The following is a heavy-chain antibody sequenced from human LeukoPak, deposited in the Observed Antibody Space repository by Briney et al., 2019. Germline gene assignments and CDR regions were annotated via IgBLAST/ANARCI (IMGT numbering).Heavy chain of an antibody. D-gene: IGHD3-22*01. Sequence: ASVKVSCKASGYAFTSYGISWVRQAPGQGLEWMGWISAYNGNTNYAQKLQGRVTMTTDTSTSTAYMELRSLRSDDTAVYYCARDFFLHYYYDSSGYRDDDAFDIWGQGTMVTVSS. V-gene: IGHV1-18*01. CDR2: ISAYNGNT. CDR1: GYAFTSYG. CDR3: ARDFFLHYYYDSSGYRDDDAFDI. J-gene: IGHJ3*02.